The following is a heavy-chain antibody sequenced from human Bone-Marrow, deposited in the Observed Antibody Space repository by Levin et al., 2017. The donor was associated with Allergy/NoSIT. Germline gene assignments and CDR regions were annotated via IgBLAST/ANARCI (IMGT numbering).Heavy chain of an antibody. D-gene: IGHD6-19*01. CDR1: GWTFTFRY. Sequence: SVKVSCDTSGWTFTFRYLHWLRRAPGQPLEWMGWITPYNGNTKYARKFQGRVTITRDPSIKPLYMELSSLTSQDTAIYYCARSDLGSGWSYFDSWGQGTLVTVSS. CDR3: ARSDLGSGWSYFDS. V-gene: IGHV1-45*02. J-gene: IGHJ4*02. CDR2: ITPYNGNT.